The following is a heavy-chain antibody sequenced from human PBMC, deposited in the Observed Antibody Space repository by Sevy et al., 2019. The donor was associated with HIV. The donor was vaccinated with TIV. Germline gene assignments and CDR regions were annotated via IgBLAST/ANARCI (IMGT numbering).Heavy chain of an antibody. D-gene: IGHD3-22*01. CDR3: ATTKDYYDSSCYPFDN. CDR2: FDPEDGET. CDR1: GYTLTGLS. Sequence: ASVKVSCKVSGYTLTGLSMLWVRQAPGKGLEWMATFDPEDGETFYAQKFQGRVTMTEDTSTDTAYVELSSLRSEDTAMYYCATTKDYYDSSCYPFDNWGQGTLVTVSS. J-gene: IGHJ4*02. V-gene: IGHV1-24*01.